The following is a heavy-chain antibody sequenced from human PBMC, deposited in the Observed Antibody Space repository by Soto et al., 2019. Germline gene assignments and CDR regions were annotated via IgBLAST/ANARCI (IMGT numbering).Heavy chain of an antibody. CDR3: AREAVGATLSYYFGS. J-gene: IGHJ4*02. D-gene: IGHD1-26*01. Sequence: ESGPTLVNPTQTLTLTCTFSGFSLSTSGMRVSWIRQPPGKALEWLARIDWDDDKFYSTSLKTRLTISKDTSKNQVVLTMTNMDPVDTATYYCAREAVGATLSYYFGSWGQGTLATVSS. CDR2: IDWDDDK. CDR1: GFSLSTSGMR. V-gene: IGHV2-70*04.